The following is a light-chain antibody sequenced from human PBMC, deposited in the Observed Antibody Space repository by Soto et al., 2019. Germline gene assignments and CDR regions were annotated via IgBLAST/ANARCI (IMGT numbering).Light chain of an antibody. CDR1: SSNIGADYG. CDR2: GDG. CDR3: QSYDSSLSGPVV. J-gene: IGLJ2*01. V-gene: IGLV1-40*01. Sequence: QAVVTQPPSVSGAPGQRVTISCTGSSSNIGADYGVHWYQQLPGTAPKLLIYGDGHRPSGVPDRFSGSKSGTSASLAITGLQAEDEADYYCQSYDSSLSGPVVFGGGTKLTVL.